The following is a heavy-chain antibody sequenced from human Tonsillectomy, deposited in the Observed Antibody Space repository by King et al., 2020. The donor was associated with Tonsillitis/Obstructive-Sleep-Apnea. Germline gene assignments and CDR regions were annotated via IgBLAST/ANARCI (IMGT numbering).Heavy chain of an antibody. CDR3: ARGLWREWFFDY. CDR1: GGSISSGGYY. D-gene: IGHD3-3*01. V-gene: IGHV4-31*01. CDR2: IYYSGST. J-gene: IGHJ4*02. Sequence: QLQESGPGLVKPSQTLSLTCTVSGGSISSGGYYWSWNRQHPGKGLEWIGYIYYSGSTYYNPSLKSLVTISVDTSKNQFSLKLSSVTAADTAVYYCARGLWREWFFDYWGQGTLVTVSS.